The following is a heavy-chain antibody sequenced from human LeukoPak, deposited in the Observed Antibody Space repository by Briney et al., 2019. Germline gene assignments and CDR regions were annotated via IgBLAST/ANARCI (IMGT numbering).Heavy chain of an antibody. CDR1: GSSFSSYA. V-gene: IGHV3-23*01. CDR2: IRGSGGST. D-gene: IGHD2-2*01. Sequence: GRCLRLSWAAAGSSFSSYATRSARQPPRKWLEWVSAIRGSGGSTYYADSVEGRFTISRDNSKNTLYLQMNSLRAEDTAVYYCAKTPLGYCSSTSCYGRGFDYWGQGTLVTVSS. CDR3: AKTPLGYCSSTSCYGRGFDY. J-gene: IGHJ4*02.